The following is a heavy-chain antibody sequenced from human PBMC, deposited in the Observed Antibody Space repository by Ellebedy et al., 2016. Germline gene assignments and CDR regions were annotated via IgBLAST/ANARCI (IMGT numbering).Heavy chain of an antibody. CDR3: ARRAHTHGYVLGYYYDY. J-gene: IGHJ4*02. D-gene: IGHD3-22*01. CDR2: TDYSGNT. CDR1: GDFIATGNNF. V-gene: IGHV4-39*01. Sequence: SETLSLICSVSGDFIATGNNFWGWLRQSPGKGLQWIGNTDYSGNTDYHPSLKSRVTISVDTSRNQFSLNLRSVTAADTSVYYCARRAHTHGYVLGYYYDYWGPGTLVAVSS.